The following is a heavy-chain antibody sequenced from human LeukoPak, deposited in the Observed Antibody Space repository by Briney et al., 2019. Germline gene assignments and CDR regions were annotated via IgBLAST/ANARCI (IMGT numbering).Heavy chain of an antibody. J-gene: IGHJ4*02. Sequence: GGSLRLSCAASGFTFSSYDMHWVRQATGKGLEWVSAIGTAGDTYYPGSVKGRFTISRENAKNSLYLQMNSLRAGDTAVYYCARVVRVGLVRGVIFDYWGQGTLVTVSS. CDR2: IGTAGDT. CDR1: GFTFSSYD. CDR3: ARVVRVGLVRGVIFDY. V-gene: IGHV3-13*04. D-gene: IGHD3-10*01.